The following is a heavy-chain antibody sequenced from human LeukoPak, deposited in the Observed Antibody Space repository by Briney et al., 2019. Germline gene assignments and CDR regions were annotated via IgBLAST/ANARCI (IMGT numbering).Heavy chain of an antibody. Sequence: SETLSLTCTVSGGSVSSSNYYWGWIRQPPGKGLEWIGNIYYSGSTYYKPSLKTRVTISVDTSKNQFSLKLTSVTAADTAVYYCARHASVDGNWPRPLDYWGQGSLVTVSS. CDR1: GGSVSSSNYY. J-gene: IGHJ4*02. CDR3: ARHASVDGNWPRPLDY. V-gene: IGHV4-39*01. CDR2: IYYSGST. D-gene: IGHD6-19*01.